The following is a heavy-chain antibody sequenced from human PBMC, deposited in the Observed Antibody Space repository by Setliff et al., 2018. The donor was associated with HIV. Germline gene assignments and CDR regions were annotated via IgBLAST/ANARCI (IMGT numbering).Heavy chain of an antibody. CDR1: GYTFDSYS. CDR3: ARADGVWYFDY. Sequence: GASVKVSCKASGYTFDSYSFAWVRQAPGQGLEWMGWINPFNGNRNYAEKVQDRVTMTTDTSTRTAFMELRSLRSDDTAVYYCARADGVWYFDYWGQGTLVTVSS. V-gene: IGHV1-18*04. CDR2: INPFNGNR. D-gene: IGHD2-8*01. J-gene: IGHJ4*02.